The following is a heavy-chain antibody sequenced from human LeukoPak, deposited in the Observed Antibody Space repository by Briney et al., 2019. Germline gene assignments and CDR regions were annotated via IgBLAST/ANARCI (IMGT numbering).Heavy chain of an antibody. CDR1: GGTFSSYA. Sequence: SVKVSCKASGGTFSSYAISWVRQAPGQGLEWMGGIIPIFGTANYAQKFQGRATITTDESTSTAYMELSSLRSEDTAVYYCARESPGDYVLDYWGQGTLVTVSS. J-gene: IGHJ4*02. CDR3: ARESPGDYVLDY. D-gene: IGHD4-17*01. CDR2: IIPIFGTA. V-gene: IGHV1-69*05.